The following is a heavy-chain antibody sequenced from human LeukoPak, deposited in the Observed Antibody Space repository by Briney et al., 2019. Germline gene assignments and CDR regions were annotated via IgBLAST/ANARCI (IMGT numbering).Heavy chain of an antibody. CDR2: LSYGGNT. Sequence: PSETLTLTFTVSDGSMNSSNYYWGWIRQPPGKGLEWIASLSYGGNTYYNPSLKSRVTISVDTSKNQFSLELSSVTAADTAVYYCARKPIFYDSGRHWYYFDYWSPATLVTVSS. CDR3: ARKPIFYDSGRHWYYFDY. J-gene: IGHJ4*02. D-gene: IGHD3-10*01. V-gene: IGHV4-39*01. CDR1: DGSMNSSNYY.